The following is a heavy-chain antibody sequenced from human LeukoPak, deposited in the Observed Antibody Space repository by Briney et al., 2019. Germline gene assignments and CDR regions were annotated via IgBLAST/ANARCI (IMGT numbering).Heavy chain of an antibody. CDR3: ARAYRTTTGNAFDI. Sequence: GGSLRLSCAASGFTFSSYSMNWVRQAPGKGLEWVSSISSSSSYIYYADSVKGRFTISRDNAKNSLYLQMNSLRAEDTAVYYCARAYRTTTGNAFDIWGQGTMVTVSS. V-gene: IGHV3-21*01. J-gene: IGHJ3*02. CDR1: GFTFSSYS. CDR2: ISSSSSYI. D-gene: IGHD4-17*01.